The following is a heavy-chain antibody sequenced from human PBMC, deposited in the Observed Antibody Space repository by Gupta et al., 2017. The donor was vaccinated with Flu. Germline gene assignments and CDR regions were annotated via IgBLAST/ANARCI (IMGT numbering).Heavy chain of an antibody. D-gene: IGHD3-3*01. V-gene: IGHV3-33*01. CDR2: IWYDGSDK. CDR3: ARSRYDFWSGYVGSEYGMDV. Sequence: QVQLVESGGGVVQPGRSLRLSCAAYGFTFSDSAMHWVSQAPGKGLEWLAIIWYDGSDKYYADSVKGRFTISRDNSRNTLYMQMNSLRADDTAVYYCARSRYDFWSGYVGSEYGMDVWGQGTTVTVSS. CDR1: GFTFSDSA. J-gene: IGHJ6*02.